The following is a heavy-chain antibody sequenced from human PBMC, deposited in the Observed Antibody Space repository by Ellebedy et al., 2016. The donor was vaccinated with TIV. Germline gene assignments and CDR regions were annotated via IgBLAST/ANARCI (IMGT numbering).Heavy chain of an antibody. D-gene: IGHD1-14*01. CDR2: ISAYNGNT. CDR3: ARNVRSPYDGMDV. V-gene: IGHV1-18*04. J-gene: IGHJ6*02. Sequence: AASVKVSCKASGYTFSRPGYGISWVRQATGQGLEWMGWISAYNGNTNYAQKLQDRLTLTTATSTSTTYMELRSLTSDDTALYYCARNVRSPYDGMDVWGQGTTVTVSS. CDR1: GYTFSRPGYG.